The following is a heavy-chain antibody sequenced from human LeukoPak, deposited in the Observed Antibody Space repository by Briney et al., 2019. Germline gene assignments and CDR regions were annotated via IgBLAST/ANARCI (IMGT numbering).Heavy chain of an antibody. CDR3: AKGPRVGASTFGY. J-gene: IGHJ4*01. D-gene: IGHD1-26*01. CDR1: GFTFSSNP. CDR2: ISNNGGTT. V-gene: IGHV3-64D*09. Sequence: GGSLRLSCLASGFTFSSNPMHWVRQAPGKGLEYVAAISNNGGTTYYADSVKSRFTISRDNSKNTLYLQMTSLRVEDTAVFYCAKGPRVGASTFGYWGQGTLVTVSS.